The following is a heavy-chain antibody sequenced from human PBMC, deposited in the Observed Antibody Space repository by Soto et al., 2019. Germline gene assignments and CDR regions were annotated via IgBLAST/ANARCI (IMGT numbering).Heavy chain of an antibody. CDR3: ARTTWELGVRFDY. CDR2: ISGRGDTI. J-gene: IGHJ4*02. D-gene: IGHD1-26*01. Sequence: LRLSCAASGFTFSYFYMTWIRRAPGRGLECLSYISGRGDTIYYADSVKGRFTISRDNAKTSLDLQMDGLRADDTGVYYCARTTWELGVRFDYWGQGALVTVS. CDR1: GFTFSYFY. V-gene: IGHV3-11*01.